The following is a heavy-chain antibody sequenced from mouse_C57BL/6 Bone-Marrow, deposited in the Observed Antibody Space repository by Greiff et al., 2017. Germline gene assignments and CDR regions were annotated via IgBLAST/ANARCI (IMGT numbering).Heavy chain of an antibody. Sequence: VQLQQSGPGMVKPSQSLSLTCTVTGYSITSGYDWHWIRHFPGNKLEWMGYISYSGSTNYNPSLKSRISITHDTSKNHFFLKLNSVTTEDTATYYCARDRGLRWMDYWGQGTSVTVSS. CDR1: GYSITSGYD. D-gene: IGHD2-4*01. CDR2: ISYSGST. J-gene: IGHJ4*01. CDR3: ARDRGLRWMDY. V-gene: IGHV3-1*01.